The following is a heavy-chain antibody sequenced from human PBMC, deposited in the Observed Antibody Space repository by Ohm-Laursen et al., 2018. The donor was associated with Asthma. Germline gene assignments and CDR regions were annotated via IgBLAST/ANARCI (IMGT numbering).Heavy chain of an antibody. D-gene: IGHD1-1*01. CDR1: GFTFSSYG. V-gene: IGHV3-48*02. Sequence: SLRLSCAASGFTFSSYGMHWVRQAPGKGLEWVSYISSSSSSLYYADSVKGRFTISRDDAKNSLSLQMNSLRDDDTAVYYCARDPLITNWNYFDYWGRGTLVTVSS. CDR2: ISSSSSSL. J-gene: IGHJ4*02. CDR3: ARDPLITNWNYFDY.